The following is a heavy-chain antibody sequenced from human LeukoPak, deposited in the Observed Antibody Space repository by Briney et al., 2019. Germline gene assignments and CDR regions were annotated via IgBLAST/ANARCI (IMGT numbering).Heavy chain of an antibody. CDR1: GFTFSSYG. J-gene: IGHJ4*02. CDR3: ARDNWIEAHYFDY. Sequence: GGSLRLSCAASGFTFSSYGMTWVRQAPGKGLEWVSYISSSSSTIYYADSVKGRFTISRDNAKNSLYLQMNSLRAEDTAVYYCARDNWIEAHYFDYWGQGTLVTVSS. D-gene: IGHD1-20*01. V-gene: IGHV3-48*01. CDR2: ISSSSSTI.